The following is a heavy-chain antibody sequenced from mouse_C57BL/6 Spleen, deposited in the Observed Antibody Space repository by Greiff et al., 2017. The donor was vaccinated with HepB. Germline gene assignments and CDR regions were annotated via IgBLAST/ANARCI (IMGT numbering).Heavy chain of an antibody. CDR3: ARIYGSYWYFDV. V-gene: IGHV1-22*01. Sequence: EVQLQQSGPELVKPGASVKMSCKASGYTFTDYNMHWVKQSHGKSLEWIGYINPNNGGTSYNQKFKGKATLTVNKSSSTAYMELRSLTSDDSAVYYCARIYGSYWYFDVWGTGTTVTVSS. CDR2: INPNNGGT. D-gene: IGHD1-1*01. J-gene: IGHJ1*03. CDR1: GYTFTDYN.